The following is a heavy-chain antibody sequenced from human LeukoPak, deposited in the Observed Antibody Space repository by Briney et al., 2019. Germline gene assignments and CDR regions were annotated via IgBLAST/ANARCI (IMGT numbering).Heavy chain of an antibody. CDR2: IIPIFGTA. J-gene: IGHJ6*02. V-gene: IGHV1-69*13. Sequence: ASVKVSCKASGGTFSSYAISWVRQAPGQGLEWMGGIIPIFGTANYAQKFQGRVTITADESTNTAYMGLSSLRSEDTAVYYCASALLRHSYYYGMDVWGQGTTVTVSS. CDR1: GGTFSSYA. D-gene: IGHD2-15*01. CDR3: ASALLRHSYYYGMDV.